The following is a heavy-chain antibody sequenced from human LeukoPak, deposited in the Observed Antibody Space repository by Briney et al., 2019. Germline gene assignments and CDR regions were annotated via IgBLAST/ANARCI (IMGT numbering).Heavy chain of an antibody. CDR3: AREYCSSTSCHYYFDY. J-gene: IGHJ4*02. V-gene: IGHV3-30*04. CDR2: ISYDGSNK. CDR1: GFTFSSYA. Sequence: PGRSLRLSCAASGFTFSSYAMHWVRQAPGKGLEWVAVISYDGSNKYYADSVKGRFTISRDNSKNTLYLQMNSLRAEDTAVDYCAREYCSSTSCHYYFDYWGQGTLVTVSS. D-gene: IGHD2-2*01.